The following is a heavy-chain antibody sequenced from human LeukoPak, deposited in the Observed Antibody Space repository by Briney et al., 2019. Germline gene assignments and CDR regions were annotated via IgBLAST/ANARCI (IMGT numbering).Heavy chain of an antibody. CDR3: ARDDQQQLPRDDAFDI. D-gene: IGHD6-13*01. CDR2: IQQDGSEK. J-gene: IGHJ3*02. Sequence: PGGSLRLSCAASGFTYRSYWMSWVRQARAKGREGVANIQQDGSEKYYVDSVKGRFTISRDNAKNSLYLQMNSLRAEDTAVYYCARDDQQQLPRDDAFDIWGQGTMVTVSS. CDR1: GFTYRSYW. V-gene: IGHV3-7*01.